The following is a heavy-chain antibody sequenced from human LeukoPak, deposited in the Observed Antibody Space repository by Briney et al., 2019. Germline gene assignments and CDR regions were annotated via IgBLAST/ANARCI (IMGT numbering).Heavy chain of an antibody. V-gene: IGHV1-46*01. CDR3: ARVGPESYFYYAMDV. CDR2: IHPSGGST. Sequence: ASVKVSCKASGYTFTNYYMHWVRQAPGQGLEWMGRIHPSGGSTSYAQKFQGRVTMTRDTSTSTVYMEVSSLRSKDTAVYYCARVGPESYFYYAMDVWGQGTTVTVSS. J-gene: IGHJ6*02. D-gene: IGHD1-26*01. CDR1: GYTFTNYY.